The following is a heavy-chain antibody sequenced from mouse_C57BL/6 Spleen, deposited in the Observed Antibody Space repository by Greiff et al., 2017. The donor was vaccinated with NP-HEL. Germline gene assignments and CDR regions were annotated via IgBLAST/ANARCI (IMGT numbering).Heavy chain of an antibody. Sequence: VQLQQSGAELVRPGASVKLSCTASGFNIKDDYMHWVKQRPEQGLEWIGWIDPENGDTEYASKFQGKATITADTSSNTAYRQLSSLTSEDTAVYYCTRMVTTDYAMDYWGQGTSVTVSS. CDR3: TRMVTTDYAMDY. CDR2: IDPENGDT. D-gene: IGHD2-2*01. CDR1: GFNIKDDY. J-gene: IGHJ4*01. V-gene: IGHV14-4*01.